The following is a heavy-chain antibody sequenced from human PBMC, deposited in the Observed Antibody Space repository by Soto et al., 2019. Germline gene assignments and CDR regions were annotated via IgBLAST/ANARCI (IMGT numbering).Heavy chain of an antibody. CDR2: IYYSGST. Sequence: PSETLSLTCTVSGGSVSSGSYYWSWIRQPPGKGLEWIGYIYYSGSTNYNPSLKSRVTISVDTSKNQFSLKLSSVTAADTAVYYCARANLHYGSGTTFDYGGQGTLVTVSS. D-gene: IGHD3-10*01. CDR1: GGSVSSGSYY. CDR3: ARANLHYGSGTTFDY. J-gene: IGHJ4*02. V-gene: IGHV4-61*01.